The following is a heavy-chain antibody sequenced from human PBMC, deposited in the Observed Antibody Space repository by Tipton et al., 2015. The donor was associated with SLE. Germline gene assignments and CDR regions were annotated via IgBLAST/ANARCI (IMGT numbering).Heavy chain of an antibody. V-gene: IGHV4-59*07. CDR3: ARGYMGTVTTLGY. CDR2: IHYSGTT. CDR1: GGSITNHY. D-gene: IGHD4-17*01. J-gene: IGHJ4*02. Sequence: TLSLTCTVSGGSITNHYWNWIRQPPGKGLEWIGYIHYSGTTHDNPSLKSRVTISVDTSKNEFSLKLSSVAAADTAVYYCARGYMGTVTTLGYWGQGTLVTVSS.